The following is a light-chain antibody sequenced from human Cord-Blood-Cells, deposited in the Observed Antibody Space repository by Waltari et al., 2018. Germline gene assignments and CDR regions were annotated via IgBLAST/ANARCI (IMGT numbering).Light chain of an antibody. Sequence: DIQMTQSPSTLSASVGDRVTITCRASRSISSWLAWYQQQTGKAPKLLIYKASSLESGVPSRFSGSGSGTEFTLTISSLQPDDFATYYCQQYNSYSPWTFGQGTKVEIK. J-gene: IGKJ1*01. CDR1: RSISSW. V-gene: IGKV1-5*03. CDR3: QQYNSYSPWT. CDR2: KAS.